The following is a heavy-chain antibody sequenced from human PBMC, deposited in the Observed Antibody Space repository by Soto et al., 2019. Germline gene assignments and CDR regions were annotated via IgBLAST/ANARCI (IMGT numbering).Heavy chain of an antibody. Sequence: QVQLVQSGAEAKKPGSSVKVSCKTSGGTFSSYAISWVRQAPGQGLEWMGGIVPLFRTTNYAKKFQGRVTITADTSTYTVNMEMSGLSSGDTAVYYCARGGYSSTWSNLLDRSGLDVWGQGATVTVSS. CDR2: IVPLFRTT. CDR1: GGTFSSYA. D-gene: IGHD6-13*01. J-gene: IGHJ6*02. V-gene: IGHV1-69*06. CDR3: ARGGYSSTWSNLLDRSGLDV.